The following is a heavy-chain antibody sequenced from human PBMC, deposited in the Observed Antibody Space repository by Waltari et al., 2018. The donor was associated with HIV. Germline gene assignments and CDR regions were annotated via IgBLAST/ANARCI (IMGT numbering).Heavy chain of an antibody. J-gene: IGHJ5*02. Sequence: QVQLVQSGAEVKKPGASVKVSCKASGYTFTSYGLSWVRQAPGQGLAWMGWISAYNGNTNYAQKLQGRVTMTTDTSTSTAYMELRSLRSDDTAVYYCARVDYCSSTSCYTPGANWFDPWGQGTLVTVSS. CDR1: GYTFTSYG. V-gene: IGHV1-18*01. CDR2: ISAYNGNT. CDR3: ARVDYCSSTSCYTPGANWFDP. D-gene: IGHD2-2*02.